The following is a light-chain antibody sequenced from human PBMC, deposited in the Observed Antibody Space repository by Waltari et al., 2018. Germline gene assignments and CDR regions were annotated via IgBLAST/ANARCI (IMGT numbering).Light chain of an antibody. V-gene: IGKV4-1*01. Sequence: DIVMTQSPDSLAVSPGERATITCRSSQSVLNRDTKKSYLAGYQQKSGQTPKLLIYWASTRESGVPDRFSGSGSGTDFTLTITSLQAEDVAVYYCQQYYSTVTFGGGTKVEIK. CDR2: WAS. J-gene: IGKJ4*01. CDR3: QQYYSTVT. CDR1: QSVLNRDTKKSY.